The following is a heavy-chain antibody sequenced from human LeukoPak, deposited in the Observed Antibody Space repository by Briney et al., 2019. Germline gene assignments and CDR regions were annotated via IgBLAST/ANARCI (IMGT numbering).Heavy chain of an antibody. CDR2: INHSGST. D-gene: IGHD7-27*01. V-gene: IGHV4-34*01. J-gene: IGHJ5*02. CDR1: GGSFSGYY. Sequence: KPSETLSLTCAVYGGSFSGYYWSWIRQPPGKGLEWIGEINHSGSTNYNPSLKSRVTISVDTSKNQFSLKLSSVTAADTAVYYCARDVVTGDRWFDPWGQGTLVTVSS. CDR3: ARDVVTGDRWFDP.